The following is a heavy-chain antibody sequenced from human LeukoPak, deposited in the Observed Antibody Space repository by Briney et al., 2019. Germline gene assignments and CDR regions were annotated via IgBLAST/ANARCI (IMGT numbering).Heavy chain of an antibody. V-gene: IGHV3-23*01. CDR1: GFTFSSYA. CDR3: TKVRVATKLTTELDY. D-gene: IGHD4-17*01. J-gene: IGHJ4*02. Sequence: GGSLRLSCAASGFTFSSYAMTWVRQAPGKGLEWVSGISDSGGSTFNADSVKGRFTISRDNSKNTLYLQMNSLTAEDTAVYYCTKVRVATKLTTELDYWGQGTLVTVSS. CDR2: ISDSGGST.